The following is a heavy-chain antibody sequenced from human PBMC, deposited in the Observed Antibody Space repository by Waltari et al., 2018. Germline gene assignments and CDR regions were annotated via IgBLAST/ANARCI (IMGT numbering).Heavy chain of an antibody. Sequence: VQLVQSGAEVKKPGSSVKVSCKASGGTFNRLDLSWVRQAPGQGLEWMGRIIPIFGPANYAQKVQGRVTIIADESTSTAYMELSSLRSEDTAIYYCARDLTGIRDFWGQGTLVTVSS. J-gene: IGHJ4*02. CDR3: ARDLTGIRDF. CDR1: GGTFNRLD. CDR2: IIPIFGPA. D-gene: IGHD1-20*01. V-gene: IGHV1-69*18.